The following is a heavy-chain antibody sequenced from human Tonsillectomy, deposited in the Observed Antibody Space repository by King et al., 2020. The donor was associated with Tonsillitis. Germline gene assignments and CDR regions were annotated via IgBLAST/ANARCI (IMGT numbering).Heavy chain of an antibody. V-gene: IGHV3-30*02. CDR2: IRYDGSSK. Sequence: LVESGGGVVQPGGSLRLSCAASGFTFSSFGTHWVRQAPGKGLEWVAFIRYDGSSKLYADSVKGRFTISRDNSKNTLYLQMNSLRAEDTAVYYCAKIVPAAYFYFDYWGQGTLVPVSS. D-gene: IGHD2-2*01. J-gene: IGHJ4*02. CDR3: AKIVPAAYFYFDY. CDR1: GFTFSSFG.